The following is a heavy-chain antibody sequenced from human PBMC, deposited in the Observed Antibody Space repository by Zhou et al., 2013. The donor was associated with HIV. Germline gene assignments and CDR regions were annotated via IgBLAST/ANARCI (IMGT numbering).Heavy chain of an antibody. CDR1: GGTFSSYA. J-gene: IGHJ6*03. V-gene: IGHV1-69*04. D-gene: IGHD3-10*01. CDR3: ASGGSGXNYYYYMDV. Sequence: QVQLVQSGAEVKKPGSSVKVSCKAPGGTFSSYAINWVRQAPGQRLEWMGRIVPLLGITNYPQRFQDRVTITADKSTSTAYMELSSLRSEDTAVYYCASGGSGXNYYYYMDVWGKGTTVTVSS. CDR2: IVPLLGIT.